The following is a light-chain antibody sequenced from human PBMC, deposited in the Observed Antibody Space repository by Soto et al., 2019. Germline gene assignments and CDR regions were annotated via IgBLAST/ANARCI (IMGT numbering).Light chain of an antibody. CDR1: SSDIGRYEY. CDR3: NSMTTSSSSRFV. Sequence: QSALTQPASVSGSPGQSITISCTGTSSDIGRYEYVSWYQQYPGKAPKLIIYDVNNRPSGVSNRFSGSKSGNAASLTISGLQAEDEADYYGNSMTTSSSSRFVFGTGTKVTVL. J-gene: IGLJ1*01. V-gene: IGLV2-14*01. CDR2: DVN.